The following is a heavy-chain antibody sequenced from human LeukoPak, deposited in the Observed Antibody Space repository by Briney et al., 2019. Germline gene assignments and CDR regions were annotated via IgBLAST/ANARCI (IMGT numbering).Heavy chain of an antibody. Sequence: GGTLRLSCAASGFTFSSYGVSWVRQAPGKGLEWVSAISGSGGSTYYADSVKGRFTISRDNSKNTLYLQMNSLRAEDTAIYYCAKNGDRGAYCTGGTCYPYFYYYMDVWGKGTTVTI. J-gene: IGHJ6*03. CDR1: GFTFSSYG. D-gene: IGHD2-15*01. V-gene: IGHV3-23*01. CDR2: ISGSGGST. CDR3: AKNGDRGAYCTGGTCYPYFYYYMDV.